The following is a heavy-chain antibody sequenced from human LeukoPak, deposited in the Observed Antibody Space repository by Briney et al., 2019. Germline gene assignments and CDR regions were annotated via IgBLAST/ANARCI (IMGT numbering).Heavy chain of an antibody. CDR2: IHPSGGST. J-gene: IGHJ4*02. CDR1: GYTFTSNY. CDR3: ARMGMDPAMITTFFDY. Sequence: PSVKISCKASGYTFTSNYLHWVRQAPGQGLEWMGVIHPSGGSTHYAQKFQGRLTVTRGTFTTTVYMELSSLRSEDTAVYYCARMGMDPAMITTFFDYWGQGTLVTVSA. V-gene: IGHV1-46*01. D-gene: IGHD5-18*01.